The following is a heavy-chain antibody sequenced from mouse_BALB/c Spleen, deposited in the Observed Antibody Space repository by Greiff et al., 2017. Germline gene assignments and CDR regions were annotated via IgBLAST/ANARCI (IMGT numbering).Heavy chain of an antibody. D-gene: IGHD2-4*01. CDR3: ARGGMITTGAWFAY. V-gene: IGHV1-18*01. CDR2: INPNNGGT. CDR1: GYTFTDYN. Sequence: EVQLQESGPELVKPGASVKIPCKASGYTFTDYNMDWVKQSHGKSLEWIGDINPNNGGTIYNQKFKGKATLTVDKSSSTAYMELRSLTSEDTAVYYCARGGMITTGAWFAYWGQGTLVTVSA. J-gene: IGHJ3*01.